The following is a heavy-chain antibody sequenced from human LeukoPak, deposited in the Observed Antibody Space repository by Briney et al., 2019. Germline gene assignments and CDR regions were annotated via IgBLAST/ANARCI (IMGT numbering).Heavy chain of an antibody. D-gene: IGHD6-19*01. J-gene: IGHJ4*02. CDR1: GFTFSSYG. V-gene: IGHV3-30*18. CDR2: ISYDGSNK. CDR3: AKRGISSGWYGD. Sequence: GGSLRLSCAASGFTFSSYGMHWVRQAPGKGLEWVAVISYDGSNKYYADSVKGRFTISRDNSKNTLYLQMNSLRAEDTAVYYCAKRGISSGWYGDWGQGTLVTVSS.